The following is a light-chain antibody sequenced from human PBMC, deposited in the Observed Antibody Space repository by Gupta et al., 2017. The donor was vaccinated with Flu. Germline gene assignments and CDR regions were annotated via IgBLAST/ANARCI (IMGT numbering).Light chain of an antibody. V-gene: IGKV3-20*01. CDR3: QHYGSSIFT. J-gene: IGKJ3*01. CDR2: AAS. Sequence: ILLPHSPATLSLSPGERATLSCRASQSVSSSYLAWYQQKPGQAPRLLIYAASSGATGIPDRFSGSGSGTDFTLTISRLEPEDFAVYYCQHYGSSIFTFGHGTKVDIK. CDR1: QSVSSSY.